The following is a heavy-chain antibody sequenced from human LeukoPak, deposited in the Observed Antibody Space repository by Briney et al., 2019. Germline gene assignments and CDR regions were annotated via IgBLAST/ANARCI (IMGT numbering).Heavy chain of an antibody. V-gene: IGHV1-18*01. CDR2: IRVDNGNT. J-gene: IGHJ4*01. CDR1: GYTFSNYA. Sequence: ASVKVSCKASGYTFSNYAISWVRQAPGQGLEWMGWIRVDNGNTDYAQKLRGRVTMTTDTSTSTAYMELRSLESDDTAVYYCVRDRLDRAKKFLLDYGAKEPLVPVPP. D-gene: IGHD5-12*01. CDR3: VRDRLDRAKKFLLDY.